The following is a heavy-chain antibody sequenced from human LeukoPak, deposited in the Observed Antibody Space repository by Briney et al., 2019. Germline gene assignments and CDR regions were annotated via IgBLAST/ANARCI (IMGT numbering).Heavy chain of an antibody. V-gene: IGHV4-59*08. CDR1: GASIRSYY. CDR2: FYYGGST. CDR3: ATQVSTAYSPLEY. Sequence: SETLSLTCTVSGASIRSYYWSWIRQPPGKGLEWIGDFYYGGSTNYNPSLKSRITMSADTSKNQFSLKLTSVTAADTAMYYCATQVSTAYSPLEYWGQGSLVTVSS. D-gene: IGHD6-25*01. J-gene: IGHJ4*02.